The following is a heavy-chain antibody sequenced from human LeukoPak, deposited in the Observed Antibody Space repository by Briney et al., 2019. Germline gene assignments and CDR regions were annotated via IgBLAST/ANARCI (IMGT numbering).Heavy chain of an antibody. D-gene: IGHD6-13*01. J-gene: IGHJ5*02. V-gene: IGHV1-18*01. Sequence: ASVTVSCKASGYTFTSYGISWVRQAPGQGLEWMGWISAYNGNTNYAQKLQGRVTMTTDTSTSTAYMELRSLRSDDTAVYYCARWQQLVNWFDPWGQGTLVTVSS. CDR1: GYTFTSYG. CDR2: ISAYNGNT. CDR3: ARWQQLVNWFDP.